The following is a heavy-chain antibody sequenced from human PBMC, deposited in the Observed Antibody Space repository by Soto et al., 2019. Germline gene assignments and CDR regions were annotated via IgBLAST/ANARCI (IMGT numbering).Heavy chain of an antibody. Sequence: SETLSLTCTVSGGSVSSGSNYWSWIRQPPGKGLEWIGYIYYSGSTNYNPSLKSRVTMSGDTSKNQFSLKLSSVTAADTAVHYCAREIGPSGYCSSTLCYAYYFDYWGQGTLVTVSS. CDR3: AREIGPSGYCSSTLCYAYYFDY. CDR1: GGSVSSGSNY. CDR2: IYYSGST. D-gene: IGHD2-2*01. V-gene: IGHV4-61*01. J-gene: IGHJ4*02.